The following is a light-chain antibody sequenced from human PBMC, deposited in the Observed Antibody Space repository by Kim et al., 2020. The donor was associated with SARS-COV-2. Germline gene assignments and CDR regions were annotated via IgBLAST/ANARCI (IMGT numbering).Light chain of an antibody. Sequence: APGMTDRITCGGNNIGSKNVHWYQQKPGQAPVLVMYYNNDRPSGIPERVSGSNSENTATLTISRVEAGDEADYYCQTWDSNNDHRVFGGGTQLTVL. CDR1: NIGSKN. CDR2: YNN. V-gene: IGLV3-21*04. J-gene: IGLJ3*02. CDR3: QTWDSNNDHRV.